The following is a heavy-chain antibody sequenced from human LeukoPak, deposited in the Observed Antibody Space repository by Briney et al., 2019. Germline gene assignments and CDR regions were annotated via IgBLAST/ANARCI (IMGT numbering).Heavy chain of an antibody. CDR3: ARDPAGLNWFDP. D-gene: IGHD6-13*01. V-gene: IGHV4-59*01. Sequence: PSETPSLTCTVSGGSISSYYWSWIRQPPGKGLEWIGYIYYSGSTNYNPSLKSRVTISVDTSKNQFSLKLSSVTAADTAVYYCARDPAGLNWFDPWGQGTLVTVSS. CDR2: IYYSGST. J-gene: IGHJ5*02. CDR1: GGSISSYY.